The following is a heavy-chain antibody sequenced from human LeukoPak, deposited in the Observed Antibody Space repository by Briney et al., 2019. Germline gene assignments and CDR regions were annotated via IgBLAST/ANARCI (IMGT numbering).Heavy chain of an antibody. CDR2: IYYSGST. D-gene: IGHD6-19*01. V-gene: IGHV4-39*07. CDR3: ARDRGWLVPFDY. J-gene: IGHJ4*02. CDR1: GGSISSSSYY. Sequence: PSETLSLTCTVSGGSISSSSYYWGWIRQPPGKGLEWIGSIYYSGSTYHNPSLKSRVTISVDTSKNQFSLKLSSVTAADTAVYYCARDRGWLVPFDYWGQGTLVTVSS.